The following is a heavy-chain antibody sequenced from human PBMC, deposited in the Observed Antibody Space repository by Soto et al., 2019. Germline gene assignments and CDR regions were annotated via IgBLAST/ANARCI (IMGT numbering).Heavy chain of an antibody. J-gene: IGHJ6*02. D-gene: IGHD2-21*02. CDR2: IYWDDDK. V-gene: IGHV2-5*02. CDR1: GFSLSTTGVG. Sequence: QITLKESGPTLVKPTQTLTLTCSFSGFSLSTTGVGVGWIRQPPGKALEWLALIYWDDDKRYNPSLNSRLTITKDTSKNPVXLXMXXMDPVDTATYYCVQSRCGGDCLQSYSSHSYYGLDVWGQGTTVTVSS. CDR3: VQSRCGGDCLQSYSSHSYYGLDV.